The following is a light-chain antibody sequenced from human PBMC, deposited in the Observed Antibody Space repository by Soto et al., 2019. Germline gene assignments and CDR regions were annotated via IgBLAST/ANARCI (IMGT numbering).Light chain of an antibody. V-gene: IGKV3-11*01. CDR1: QSVSSY. J-gene: IGKJ2*03. Sequence: EIVLTQSPATLSLSPGERATLSCRASQSVSSYLAWYQQKPGQAPRLVIYDVSSRATGVPPRFSGSGSGTDFTLTISSLEPEDFAVYYCHQYGSSPPYSFGQGTKVEIK. CDR3: HQYGSSPPYS. CDR2: DVS.